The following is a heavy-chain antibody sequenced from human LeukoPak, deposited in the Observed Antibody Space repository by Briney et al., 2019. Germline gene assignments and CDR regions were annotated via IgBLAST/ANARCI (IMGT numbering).Heavy chain of an antibody. D-gene: IGHD6-13*01. CDR3: ARGRLEDELWIAAAGTNWFDP. V-gene: IGHV3-23*01. Sequence: GGSLRLSCAASGFTFSSYAMSWVRQAPGKGLEWVSAISGSGGSTYYADSVKGRFTVSRDNSKNTLYLQMNSLRAEDTAVYYCARGRLEDELWIAAAGTNWFDPWGQGTLVTVSS. CDR1: GFTFSSYA. CDR2: ISGSGGST. J-gene: IGHJ5*02.